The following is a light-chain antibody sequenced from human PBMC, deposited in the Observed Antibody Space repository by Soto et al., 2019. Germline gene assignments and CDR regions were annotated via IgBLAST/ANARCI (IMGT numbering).Light chain of an antibody. Sequence: QSVLAQPPSVSEAPGQRVTISCSGPTSNIGADYDVQWYRQLPGTATKLLIHGNTNRPSSVPERISGSKSATSSSLALTGLQSEDEGDYYCQSYNSGLRGYVFGSGTKVTV. CDR2: GNT. CDR3: QSYNSGLRGYV. CDR1: TSNIGADYD. V-gene: IGLV1-40*01. J-gene: IGLJ1*01.